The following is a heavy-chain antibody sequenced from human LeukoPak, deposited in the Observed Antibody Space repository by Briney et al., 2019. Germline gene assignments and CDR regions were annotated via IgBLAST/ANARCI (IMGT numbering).Heavy chain of an antibody. Sequence: GGSLRLSCSASGFTFSNYFMSWIRQAPRKGLEWVSYISSSGSTIYYADTVKGRFTISRDNAKNSLYLQMNSLRAEDTAVYYCARYSGSYYYNYYYYMDVWGKGTTVTVSS. D-gene: IGHD1-26*01. J-gene: IGHJ6*03. CDR1: GFTFSNYF. V-gene: IGHV3-11*01. CDR2: ISSSGSTI. CDR3: ARYSGSYYYNYYYYMDV.